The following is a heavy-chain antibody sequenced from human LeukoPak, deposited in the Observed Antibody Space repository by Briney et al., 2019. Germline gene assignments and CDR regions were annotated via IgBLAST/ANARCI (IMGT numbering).Heavy chain of an antibody. D-gene: IGHD3-10*01. CDR2: IYPADSDT. CDR3: ARLSYYASDNYLFRYWYFDL. V-gene: IGHV5-51*01. CDR1: GYSFSDYW. J-gene: IGHJ2*01. Sequence: GESLKISCKGSGYSFSDYWIGWVRQMPGKGLEWMGIIYPADSDTRYRPSIQGQVTISADKSISTAYLQWSSLKASDTAMYYCARLSYYASDNYLFRYWYFDLWGRGTLVTVSS.